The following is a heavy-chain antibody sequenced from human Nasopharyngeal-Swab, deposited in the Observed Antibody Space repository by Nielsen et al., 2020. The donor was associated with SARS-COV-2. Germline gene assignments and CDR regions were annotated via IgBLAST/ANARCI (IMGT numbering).Heavy chain of an antibody. D-gene: IGHD2-21*01. J-gene: IGHJ4*02. Sequence: GESLKISCAASGFTFNYFGMHWVRQAPGKGLEWVAFISYEGSIRNYIDPVKGRFTVSRDSSKNTVYLQMNSLRPDDTAVYFCAKSMAYFQLSGTYNLDFWGQGTLVTVSS. V-gene: IGHV3-30*18. CDR3: AKSMAYFQLSGTYNLDF. CDR1: GFTFNYFG. CDR2: ISYEGSIR.